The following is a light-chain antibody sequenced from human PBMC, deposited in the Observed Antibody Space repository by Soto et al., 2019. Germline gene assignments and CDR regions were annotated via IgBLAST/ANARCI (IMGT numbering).Light chain of an antibody. CDR1: SSDVGSYNL. CDR2: EVS. J-gene: IGLJ2*01. V-gene: IGLV2-23*02. CDR3: CSYAGSSTIVV. Sequence: QSALTQPASVSGSPGQSITISCTGTSSDVGSYNLVSWYQQHPGKAPKLMIYEVSKRPSGVSNRFSGSKSGNTASLTISGFQAEDEADYYCCSYAGSSTIVVFGGGTKVTVL.